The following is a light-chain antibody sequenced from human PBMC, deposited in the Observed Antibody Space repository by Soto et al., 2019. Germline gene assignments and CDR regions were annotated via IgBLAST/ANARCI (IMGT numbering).Light chain of an antibody. Sequence: QSALTQPRSVSGSPGQSVTVSCTGISSDVDGFNYVSWYQHHPGKAPKLIIYEVTIRPSGVSNRFSGSKSGNTASLTISGLQAEDEADYYCSSYTTSAPYVFGSGTKLTVL. CDR1: SSDVDGFNY. J-gene: IGLJ1*01. CDR3: SSYTTSAPYV. V-gene: IGLV2-14*01. CDR2: EVT.